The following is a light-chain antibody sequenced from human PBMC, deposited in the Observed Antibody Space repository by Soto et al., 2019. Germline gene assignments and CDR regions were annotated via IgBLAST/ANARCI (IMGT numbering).Light chain of an antibody. CDR1: QYIYNY. Sequence: RDTINSRASQYIYNYLSWYQQKPGKAPKLLIYDASSLQSGVPPRFSGSGSGTDFTLAISCRQPEYSATYYCPQDINYPWTFGQGTKVDIK. CDR2: DAS. CDR3: PQDINYPWT. J-gene: IGKJ1*01. V-gene: IGKV1-6*01.